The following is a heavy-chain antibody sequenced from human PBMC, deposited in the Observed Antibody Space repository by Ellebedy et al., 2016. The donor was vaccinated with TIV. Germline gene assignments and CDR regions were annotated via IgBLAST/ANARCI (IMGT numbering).Heavy chain of an antibody. CDR2: IIPIFGTA. Sequence: SVKVSXXASGGTFSSYAISWVRQAPGQGLEWMGGIIPIFGTANYAQKFQGRVTITADESTSTAYMELSSLRSEDTAVYYCARDGSPYYFDYWGQGTLVTVSS. D-gene: IGHD2-2*03. V-gene: IGHV1-69*13. J-gene: IGHJ4*02. CDR3: ARDGSPYYFDY. CDR1: GGTFSSYA.